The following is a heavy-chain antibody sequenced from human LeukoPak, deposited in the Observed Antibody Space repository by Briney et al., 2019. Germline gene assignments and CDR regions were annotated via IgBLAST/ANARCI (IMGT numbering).Heavy chain of an antibody. V-gene: IGHV3-23*01. CDR3: AKNGDRGAYCTGGTCYPYFYYYMDV. J-gene: IGHJ6*03. CDR2: ISSSGGTT. CDR1: GFTFSSYA. Sequence: GGSLRLSCAASGFTFSSYAMSWVRQAPGKGLEWVSPISSSGGTTYYADSVKGRFTISGDNSKNTLYLQMNSLRAEDTAIYYCAKNGDRGAYCTGGTCYPYFYYYMDVWGKGTTVTI. D-gene: IGHD2-15*01.